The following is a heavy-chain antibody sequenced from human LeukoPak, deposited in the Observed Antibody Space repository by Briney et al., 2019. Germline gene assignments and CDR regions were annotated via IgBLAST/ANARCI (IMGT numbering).Heavy chain of an antibody. CDR3: ARDPGWQQLFWFDP. J-gene: IGHJ5*02. V-gene: IGHV4-38-2*02. Sequence: SETLSLTCAVSGYSISSGYYWGWIRQPPEKGLEWIGSIYHSGSTYYNPSLKSRVTISVDTSKNQFSLKLSSVTAADTAVYYCARDPGWQQLFWFDPWGQGTLVTVSS. CDR2: IYHSGST. D-gene: IGHD6-13*01. CDR1: GYSISSGYY.